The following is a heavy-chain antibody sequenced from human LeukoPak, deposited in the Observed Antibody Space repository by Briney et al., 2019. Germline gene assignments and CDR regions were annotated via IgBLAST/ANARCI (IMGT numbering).Heavy chain of an antibody. D-gene: IGHD1-26*01. CDR1: GGSISSYY. Sequence: SETLSLTCTVSGGSISSYYWSWIRQPAGKGLEWIGRIYTSGSTNYNPSLKSRVTMSVDTSKNQFSLKLSSVTAADTAVYYCARVMDGAGELAFDYWGQGTLVTVSS. CDR3: ARVMDGAGELAFDY. CDR2: IYTSGST. V-gene: IGHV4-4*07. J-gene: IGHJ4*02.